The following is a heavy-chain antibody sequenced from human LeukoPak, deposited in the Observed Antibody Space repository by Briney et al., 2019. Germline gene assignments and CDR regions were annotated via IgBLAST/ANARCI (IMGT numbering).Heavy chain of an antibody. CDR1: GGTLSSYA. D-gene: IGHD2-2*01. CDR3: ARAPCSSTSCCFDY. V-gene: IGHV1-69*05. Sequence: ASVKVSCKASGGTLSSYAISWVRQAPGQGLEWMGGIIPIFGTANYAQKFQGRVTITTDESTSTAYMELSSLRSEDMAVYYCARAPCSSTSCCFDYWGQGTLVTVSS. CDR2: IIPIFGTA. J-gene: IGHJ4*02.